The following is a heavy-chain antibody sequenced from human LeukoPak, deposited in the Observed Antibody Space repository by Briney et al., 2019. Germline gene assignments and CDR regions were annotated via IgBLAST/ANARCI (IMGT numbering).Heavy chain of an antibody. V-gene: IGHV3-73*01. CDR1: GFTFSGSA. Sequence: PGGSLRLSCAASGFTFSGSAMHWVRQASGKGLEWVGRIRSKANSYATAYAASVKGRFTISRDDSKNTAYLQMNSLKTEDTAVYYCARHITSNKRFDYWGQGTLVTVSS. J-gene: IGHJ4*02. CDR2: IRSKANSYAT. D-gene: IGHD3-16*01. CDR3: ARHITSNKRFDY.